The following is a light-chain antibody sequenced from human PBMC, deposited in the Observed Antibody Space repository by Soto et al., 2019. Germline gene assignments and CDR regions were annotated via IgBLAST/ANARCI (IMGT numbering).Light chain of an antibody. J-gene: IGKJ1*01. CDR1: QSVNSN. CDR3: QQYNNWPRT. Sequence: EIVMTQSPVTLSLSPGERATLSCRASQSVNSNLAWYQQKAGQAPRLLIYGTSTRATGIPARFSGSGSGTDFTLTISSLQFEDFAVYYCQQYNNWPRTFGQGTKVEIK. V-gene: IGKV3-15*01. CDR2: GTS.